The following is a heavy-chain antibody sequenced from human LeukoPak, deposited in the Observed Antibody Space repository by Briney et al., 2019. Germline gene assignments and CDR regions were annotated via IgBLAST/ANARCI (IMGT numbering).Heavy chain of an antibody. D-gene: IGHD6-19*01. J-gene: IGHJ4*02. CDR3: ARGGDSSGWSTAHFDY. CDR2: IYYSGST. V-gene: IGHV4-30-4*07. Sequence: PSGTLSLTCAVSGGSISSGGYSWSWIRQPPGKGLEWIGYIYYSGSTYYNPSLKSRVTISVDTSKNQFSLKLSSVTAADTAVYYCARGGDSSGWSTAHFDYWGQETLVTVSS. CDR1: GGSISSGGYS.